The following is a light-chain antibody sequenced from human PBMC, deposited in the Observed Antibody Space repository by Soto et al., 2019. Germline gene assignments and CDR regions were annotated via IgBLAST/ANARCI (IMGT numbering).Light chain of an antibody. V-gene: IGKV3-15*01. Sequence: EIVMTQSPAPLSVTPGERATLSCSASQSVSSNLAWYQQKPGQAPRLLIYGASTRATGIPDRFSGSGSGTEFTLTIRSLQSEDFAVEYCQQYNNWPPEITFGQGTRLEIK. CDR2: GAS. CDR3: QQYNNWPPEIT. CDR1: QSVSSN. J-gene: IGKJ5*01.